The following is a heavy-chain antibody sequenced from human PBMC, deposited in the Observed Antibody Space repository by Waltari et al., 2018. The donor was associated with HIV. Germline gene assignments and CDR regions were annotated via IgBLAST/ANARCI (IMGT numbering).Heavy chain of an antibody. J-gene: IGHJ4*02. V-gene: IGHV1-8*01. CDR3: ARRVSGKPFDF. CDR1: GYTFTTYV. Sequence: QVQLVQSGAEVKKPGASVKVSCKTSGYTFTTYVINWVRQATGQGLEWLGWMNPNSGNTGYAQKFHGRVTMTRNTSMGTAYMELSSLTSDDTAIYYCARRVSGKPFDFWGQGTLITVSS. D-gene: IGHD5-12*01. CDR2: MNPNSGNT.